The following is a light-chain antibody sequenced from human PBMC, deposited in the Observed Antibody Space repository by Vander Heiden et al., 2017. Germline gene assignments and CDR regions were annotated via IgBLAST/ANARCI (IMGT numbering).Light chain of an antibody. J-gene: IGKJ1*01. CDR1: QSISNY. Sequence: DIQMTQSPSSLSASVGDRVSITCRASQSISNYLAWYQQKPGEVQKLLIFVASSLQSGLSSRFSGGVSRTYFTLTISNLLPEDVANYYGHKYNSPPTFGQGTRVEIK. CDR2: VAS. CDR3: HKYNSPPT. V-gene: IGKV1-27*01.